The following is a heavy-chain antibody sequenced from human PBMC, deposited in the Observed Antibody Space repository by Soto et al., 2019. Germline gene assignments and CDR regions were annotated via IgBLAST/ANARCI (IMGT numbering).Heavy chain of an antibody. V-gene: IGHV6-1*01. Sequence: SQTLSLTCAISVDSVSSNTAAWNWIRQSPSRGLEWLGRTYYRFKWYNDYAVSVKSRITINPDTSKNQFSLQLNSVTPEDTAVYYCARDLGRSGWYSSYGMDVWGQGTTVTVSS. J-gene: IGHJ6*02. CDR1: VDSVSSNTAA. CDR3: ARDLGRSGWYSSYGMDV. D-gene: IGHD6-19*01. CDR2: TYYRFKWYN.